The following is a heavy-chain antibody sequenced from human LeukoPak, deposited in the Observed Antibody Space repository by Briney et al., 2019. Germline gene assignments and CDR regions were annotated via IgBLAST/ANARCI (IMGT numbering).Heavy chain of an antibody. CDR1: GGTFSSYA. V-gene: IGHV1-69*13. Sequence: VASVKVSCKASGGTFSSYAISWVRQAPGQGLEGMGGIIPIFGTANYAQKFQGRVTITADESTSTAYMELSSLRSEDTAVYYCARSVARGITIFGVVPNWFDPWGQGTLVTVSS. J-gene: IGHJ5*02. CDR2: IIPIFGTA. D-gene: IGHD3-3*01. CDR3: ARSVARGITIFGVVPNWFDP.